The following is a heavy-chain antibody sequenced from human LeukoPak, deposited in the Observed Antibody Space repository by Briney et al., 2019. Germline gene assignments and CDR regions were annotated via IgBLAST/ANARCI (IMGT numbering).Heavy chain of an antibody. CDR3: ASLLTGYYPPGY. J-gene: IGHJ4*02. V-gene: IGHV3-23*01. D-gene: IGHD3-9*01. CDR1: GFTFSKHA. Sequence: GGSLRLSCAASGFTFSKHAMTWVRQAPGKGLEWVSAISGSGGSTYYADSVKGRFTISRDNSKNTLYLQMNSLRAEDTAVYYCASLLTGYYPPGYWGQGTLVTVSS. CDR2: ISGSGGST.